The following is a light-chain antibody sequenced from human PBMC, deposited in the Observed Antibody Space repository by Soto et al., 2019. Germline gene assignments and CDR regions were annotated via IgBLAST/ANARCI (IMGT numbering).Light chain of an antibody. J-gene: IGKJ2*01. CDR1: QSLYNSF. Sequence: EIVLTQSPGTLSLSPGERATLSCRASQSLYNSFLAWYQQKPGQTPRLLINAVSNRATGVPDRFSGSGSGTDFTLTISRLEPEDFAVYSCQQYGSPPPTLGQGTKVEI. V-gene: IGKV3-20*01. CDR3: QQYGSPPPT. CDR2: AVS.